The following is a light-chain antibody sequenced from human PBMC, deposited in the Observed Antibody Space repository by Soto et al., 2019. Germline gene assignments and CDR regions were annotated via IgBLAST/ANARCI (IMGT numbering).Light chain of an antibody. V-gene: IGKV3-11*01. CDR1: QSVSSY. CDR2: DAS. J-gene: IGKJ2*01. CDR3: QQRYNGYT. Sequence: PGERATLSCRASQSVSSYLAWYQQKPGQSPRLLIYDASNRATGIPARFSGSGSGTDFTLTIISLEPEDFAVYYCQQRYNGYTFGQGTKLEIK.